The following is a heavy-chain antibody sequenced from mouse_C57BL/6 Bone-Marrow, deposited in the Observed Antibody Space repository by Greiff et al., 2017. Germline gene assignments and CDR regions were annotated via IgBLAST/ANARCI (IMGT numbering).Heavy chain of an antibody. Sequence: EVQLVESGGGLVQPGGSLKLSCAASGFNFSDYYMYWVRQTPEKRLEWVAYVSNGGGRTYYQDTVKGRFPISRDNAKNTLYLQMSRLKSEDTAMYYCARSGTLYAMDYWGQGTSVTVSS. J-gene: IGHJ4*01. D-gene: IGHD4-1*01. V-gene: IGHV5-12*01. CDR2: VSNGGGRT. CDR3: ARSGTLYAMDY. CDR1: GFNFSDYY.